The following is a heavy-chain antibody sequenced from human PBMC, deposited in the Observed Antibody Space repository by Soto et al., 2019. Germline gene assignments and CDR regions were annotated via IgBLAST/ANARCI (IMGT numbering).Heavy chain of an antibody. CDR2: ISSNGGST. Sequence: GSLRLSCAASGFTFSSYAMHWVRQAPGKGLEYVSAISSNGGSTYYANSVKGRFTISRDNSKNTLYLQMGSLRAEDMAVYYCARERGAVTTNWFDPWGQGT. CDR3: ARERGAVTTNWFDP. V-gene: IGHV3-64*01. J-gene: IGHJ5*02. D-gene: IGHD4-17*01. CDR1: GFTFSSYA.